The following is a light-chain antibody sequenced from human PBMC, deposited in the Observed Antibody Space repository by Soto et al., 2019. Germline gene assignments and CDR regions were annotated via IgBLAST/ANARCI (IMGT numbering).Light chain of an antibody. Sequence: QSALTQPASVSGSPGQSITISCTGTSSDVGSYNLFSWYQQHPGKAPKLMISEVTKRPSGVSNRFSGSKSGNTASLTISGLQAEDESDYYCCSYAGSNTWVFGGGTKLTVL. J-gene: IGLJ3*02. CDR2: EVT. CDR3: CSYAGSNTWV. V-gene: IGLV2-23*02. CDR1: SSDVGSYNL.